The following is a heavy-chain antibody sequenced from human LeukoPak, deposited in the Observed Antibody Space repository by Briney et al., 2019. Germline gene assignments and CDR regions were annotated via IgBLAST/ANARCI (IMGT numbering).Heavy chain of an antibody. J-gene: IGHJ4*02. Sequence: SETLSLTCTVSGGSISSYYWSWIRQPPGKGLEWIGYIYYSGSTNYNPSLKSRVTTSVDTSKNQFSLKLSSVTAADTAVYYCARARRGYSYVFDYWGQGTLVTVSS. V-gene: IGHV4-59*01. CDR3: ARARRGYSYVFDY. D-gene: IGHD5-18*01. CDR2: IYYSGST. CDR1: GGSISSYY.